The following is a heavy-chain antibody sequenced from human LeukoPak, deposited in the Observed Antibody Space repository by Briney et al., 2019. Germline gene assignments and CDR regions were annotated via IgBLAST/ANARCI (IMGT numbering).Heavy chain of an antibody. Sequence: PGGSLRLSCSASGFTLSSYSMNWVRHAPRKGLEWISHITIDLTIIDYADSVKGRFTISRDKAKNSLYLQMNSLRAEDTAVYYCVRDKDWAFDYWGQGTLITVSS. V-gene: IGHV3-48*01. D-gene: IGHD3-9*01. J-gene: IGHJ4*02. CDR3: VRDKDWAFDY. CDR2: ITIDLTII. CDR1: GFTLSSYS.